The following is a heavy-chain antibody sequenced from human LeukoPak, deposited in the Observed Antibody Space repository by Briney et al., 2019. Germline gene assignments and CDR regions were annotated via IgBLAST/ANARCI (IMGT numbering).Heavy chain of an antibody. D-gene: IGHD2-2*02. CDR2: ISGSGGST. V-gene: IGHV3-23*01. CDR1: GFTFSSYA. J-gene: IGHJ4*02. Sequence: GGSLRLSCAASGFTFSSYAMGWVRQAPGKGLEWVSAISGSGGSTYYADSVKGRFTISRDDSKNTLYLQMNSLRAEDTAVYYCAKVQTPTGVPAAIYGIDYWGQGTLVTVSS. CDR3: AKVQTPTGVPAAIYGIDY.